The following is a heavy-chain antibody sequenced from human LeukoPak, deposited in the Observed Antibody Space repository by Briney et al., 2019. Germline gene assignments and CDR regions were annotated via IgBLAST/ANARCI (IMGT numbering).Heavy chain of an antibody. J-gene: IGHJ3*02. V-gene: IGHV1-8*01. CDR1: GYTFTSYD. CDR2: MSPNSGNT. D-gene: IGHD1-20*01. CDR3: ARVRYNWNPNDAFDI. Sequence: ASVKVSCKASGYTFTSYDINWVRQATGQGLEWMGWMSPNSGNTGYAQKFQGRVTMTRNTSISTAYMELSSLRSEDTAVYYCARVRYNWNPNDAFDIWGQGTMVTVSS.